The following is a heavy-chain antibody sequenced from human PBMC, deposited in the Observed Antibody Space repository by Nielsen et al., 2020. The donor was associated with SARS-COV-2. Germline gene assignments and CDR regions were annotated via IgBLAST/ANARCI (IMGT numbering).Heavy chain of an antibody. Sequence: GGSLRLSCAASGFTFSSYAMHWVRQAPGKGLEWVAVISYDGSNKYYADSVKGRFTISRDNSKSTLYLQMNSLRAEDTAVYYCARGGFAAALAFDIWGQGTMVTVSS. CDR2: ISYDGSNK. CDR3: ARGGFAAALAFDI. CDR1: GFTFSSYA. J-gene: IGHJ3*02. V-gene: IGHV3-30-3*01. D-gene: IGHD6-13*01.